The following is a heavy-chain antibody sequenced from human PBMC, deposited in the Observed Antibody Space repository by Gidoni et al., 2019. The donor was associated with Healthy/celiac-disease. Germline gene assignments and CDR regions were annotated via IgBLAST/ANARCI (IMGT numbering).Heavy chain of an antibody. V-gene: IGHV4-39*01. Sequence: QLQLQESGPGLVKPSETLSLTCTVSGGSISSSSYYWGWLRQPPGKGLEWIGSIYYSGSTYYNPSLKSRVTISVDTSKNQFSLKLSSVTAADTAVYYCARPHDERDGWRQASFDLWGRGTLVTVSS. CDR2: IYYSGST. CDR1: GGSISSSSYY. J-gene: IGHJ2*01. D-gene: IGHD6-19*01. CDR3: ARPHDERDGWRQASFDL.